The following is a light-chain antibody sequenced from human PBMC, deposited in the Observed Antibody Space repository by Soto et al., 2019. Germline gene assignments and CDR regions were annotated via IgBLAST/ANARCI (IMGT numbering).Light chain of an antibody. CDR3: QQYFSSPLT. CDR2: AAS. J-gene: IGKJ4*01. V-gene: IGKV3-20*01. CDR1: QSVSSSY. Sequence: DIVLTQSPGTLSLSPGERATLSCRASQSVSSSYLAWYQQKLGQAPRLLIYAASSRATGIPDRFSGSGSGTDFTLTISRLEPEDFAVYYCQQYFSSPLTFGGGTQVEIK.